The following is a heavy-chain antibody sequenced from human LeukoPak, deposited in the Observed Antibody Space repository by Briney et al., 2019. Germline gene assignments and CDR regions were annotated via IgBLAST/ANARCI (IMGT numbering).Heavy chain of an antibody. CDR2: LDPSDSYT. CDR3: ARRTVYGDYTFDY. J-gene: IGHJ4*02. Sequence: GESLKISCKGSGYSFTSYWISWVRQMPGKGLGWMGRLDPSDSYTNYSPSFQGHVTISADKSISTAYLQWSSLKASDTAMYYCARRTVYGDYTFDYWGQGTLVTVSS. V-gene: IGHV5-10-1*01. CDR1: GYSFTSYW. D-gene: IGHD4-17*01.